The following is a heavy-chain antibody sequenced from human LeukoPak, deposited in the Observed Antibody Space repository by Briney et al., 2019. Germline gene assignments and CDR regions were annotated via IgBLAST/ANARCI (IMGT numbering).Heavy chain of an antibody. CDR1: GYSISSGYY. V-gene: IGHV4-38-2*01. D-gene: IGHD3-22*01. Sequence: SETLSLTCAVSGYSISSGYYWGWIRQPPGQGVEWIGSIYHSGSTYYNPSLKSRVTISVDTSKNQFSLKLSSVTAADTAVYYCARRLGDSSGYYYAENYFDYWGQGTLVTVSS. CDR2: IYHSGST. CDR3: ARRLGDSSGYYYAENYFDY. J-gene: IGHJ4*02.